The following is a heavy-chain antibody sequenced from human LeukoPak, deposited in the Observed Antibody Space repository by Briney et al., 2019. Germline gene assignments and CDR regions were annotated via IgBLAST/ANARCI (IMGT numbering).Heavy chain of an antibody. V-gene: IGHV1-18*01. J-gene: IGHJ4*02. Sequence: ASVEVSCKASGYTFTSYGISWVRQAPGQGLEWMGWISAYNGNTNYAQKLQGRVTMTTDTSTSTAYMELRSLRSDDTAVYYCARDVSSGWLHYFDYWGQGTLVTVSS. D-gene: IGHD6-19*01. CDR1: GYTFTSYG. CDR3: ARDVSSGWLHYFDY. CDR2: ISAYNGNT.